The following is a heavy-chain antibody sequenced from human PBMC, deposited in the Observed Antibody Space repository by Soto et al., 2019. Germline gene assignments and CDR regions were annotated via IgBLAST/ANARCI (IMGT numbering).Heavy chain of an antibody. D-gene: IGHD2-2*01. V-gene: IGHV2-26*01. J-gene: IGHJ2*01. CDR3: ARINIVLVPAAVRVWFFDL. Sequence: QVTLKESGPVLVKPTETLTLTCTVSGFSLSNARMGVTWIRKPPGKALEWLAHVFSNDEESYSTSLRSRLTISKDTSKSQVVLTITNMDPMDTATYYCARINIVLVPAAVRVWFFDLWGRGTLVTVSS. CDR2: VFSNDEE. CDR1: GFSLSNARMG.